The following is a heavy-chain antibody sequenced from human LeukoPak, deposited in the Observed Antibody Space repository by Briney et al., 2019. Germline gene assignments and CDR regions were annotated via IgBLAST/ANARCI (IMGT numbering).Heavy chain of an antibody. J-gene: IGHJ6*02. CDR3: ARVGYCSSTSCYKSYYYGMDV. D-gene: IGHD2-2*02. V-gene: IGHV1-8*01. CDR1: GYTFTSYE. CDR2: MNPNRGNT. Sequence: ASVKVSCKASGYTFTSYEINWVRQVTGQGLEWMGWMNPNRGNTDYAQKFQGRVTMTRNTSIRTDYLELSSLRSEDTALYYCARVGYCSSTSCYKSYYYGMDVWGQGTTVPVSS.